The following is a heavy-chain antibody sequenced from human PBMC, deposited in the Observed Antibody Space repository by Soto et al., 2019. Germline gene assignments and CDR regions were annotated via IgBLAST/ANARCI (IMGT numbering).Heavy chain of an antibody. CDR2: ISYDGSNK. Sequence: GGSLRLSCAASGFTFSSYGMHWVRQAPGKGLEWVAVISYDGSNKYYADSVKGRFTISRDNSKNTLYLQMNSLRAEDTAVYYCAKDGPLEVIMFFAVFSFDYWGQGTLVTVSS. CDR1: GFTFSSYG. V-gene: IGHV3-30*18. D-gene: IGHD3-3*01. CDR3: AKDGPLEVIMFFAVFSFDY. J-gene: IGHJ4*02.